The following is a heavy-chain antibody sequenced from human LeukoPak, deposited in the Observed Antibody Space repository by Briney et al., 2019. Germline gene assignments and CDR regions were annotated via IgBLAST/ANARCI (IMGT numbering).Heavy chain of an antibody. CDR1: GFTFSDYY. V-gene: IGHV3-11*01. D-gene: IGHD3-22*01. CDR3: ARSFGFYDSSGYYLFDY. CDR2: ISNSGSPI. J-gene: IGHJ4*02. Sequence: GGSLRLSCAASGFTFSDYYMSWIRQAPGKGLEWVSYISNSGSPIYYADSVKGRFTISRAHAKSSLYLQMTSLRAEDTAVYYCARSFGFYDSSGYYLFDYWGQGTLVTVSS.